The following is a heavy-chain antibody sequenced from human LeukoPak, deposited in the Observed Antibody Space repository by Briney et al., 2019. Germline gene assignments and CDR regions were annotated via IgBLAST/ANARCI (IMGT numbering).Heavy chain of an antibody. V-gene: IGHV4-59*01. J-gene: IGHJ5*02. CDR2: IYYSGST. CDR1: GGSISSDY. Sequence: SETLSLTCTVSGGSISSDYWSWIRQPPGKGLGWIGYIYYSGSTNYNPSLKIRVTISVDTSKNQFSLKLSSVTAADAAVYYCARGDPGRGWFDTWGQGTLVTVSS. CDR3: ARGDPGRGWFDT.